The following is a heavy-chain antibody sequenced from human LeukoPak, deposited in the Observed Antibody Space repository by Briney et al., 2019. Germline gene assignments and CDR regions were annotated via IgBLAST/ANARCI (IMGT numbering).Heavy chain of an antibody. CDR2: IYYSGST. CDR3: ARDSGSYYYYYYYMDV. D-gene: IGHD1-26*01. Sequence: SETLSLTCTVSGGSISSSSYYWGWIRQPPGKGLEWIGSIYYSGSTYYNPSLKSRVTISVDTSKNQFSLKLSSVTAADTAVYYCARDSGSYYYYYYYMDVWGKGTTVTVSS. CDR1: GGSISSSSYY. J-gene: IGHJ6*03. V-gene: IGHV4-39*07.